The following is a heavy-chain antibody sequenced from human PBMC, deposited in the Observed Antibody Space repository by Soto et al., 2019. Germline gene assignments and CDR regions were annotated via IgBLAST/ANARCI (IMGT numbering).Heavy chain of an antibody. CDR1: GFTFSSYS. CDR3: ARDRNPLCRSSRCYLGY. V-gene: IGHV3-21*01. D-gene: IGHD6-19*01. J-gene: IGHJ4*02. CDR2: ISSSNRYI. Sequence: EVQLVESGGGLVKPGGSLRLSCAASGFTFSSYSMNWVRQAPGKGLEWVSSISSSNRYIYYADSVKGRFTISRDNAKNSLYLQMNSLRAEDTAVYYCARDRNPLCRSSRCYLGYWGQGTLVTVSS.